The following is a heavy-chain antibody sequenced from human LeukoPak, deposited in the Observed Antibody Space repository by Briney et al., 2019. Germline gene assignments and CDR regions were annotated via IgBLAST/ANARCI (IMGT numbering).Heavy chain of an antibody. V-gene: IGHV3-30-3*01. Sequence: GGSLRLSCAASGFTFSSYAMHWVRQAPGKGLEWVAVISYDGSNKYYADSVKGRFTISRDNSKNTLYLQMNSPRAEDTAVYYCASEIAAAGPFDYWGQGTLVTVSS. CDR3: ASEIAAAGPFDY. CDR1: GFTFSSYA. D-gene: IGHD6-13*01. CDR2: ISYDGSNK. J-gene: IGHJ4*02.